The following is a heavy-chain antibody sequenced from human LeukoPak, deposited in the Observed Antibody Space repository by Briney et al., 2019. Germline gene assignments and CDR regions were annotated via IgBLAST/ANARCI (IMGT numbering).Heavy chain of an antibody. Sequence: SETLSLTCTVSGGSISSYYWSWIRQPPGKGLEWIGYIYTSGSTNYNPSLKSRVTISVDTSRNQFSLSLRSVTAADTALYYCARGFRGSSDAFDIWGQGTVVTVSS. CDR2: IYTSGST. CDR3: ARGFRGSSDAFDI. J-gene: IGHJ3*02. V-gene: IGHV4-4*09. CDR1: GGSISSYY. D-gene: IGHD6-6*01.